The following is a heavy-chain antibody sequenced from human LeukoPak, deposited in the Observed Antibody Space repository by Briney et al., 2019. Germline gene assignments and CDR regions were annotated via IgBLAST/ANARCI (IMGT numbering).Heavy chain of an antibody. CDR2: IYYSGST. CDR1: GGSISSYY. Sequence: TSETLSLTCTVSGGSISSYYWSWIRQPPGKGLEWIGYIYYSGSTNYNPSLKSRVTISVDTSKNQFSLKLSSVTAADTAVYYCARGPYYYDGSGYAGVLFDYWGQGTLVTVSS. V-gene: IGHV4-59*01. CDR3: ARGPYYYDGSGYAGVLFDY. J-gene: IGHJ4*02. D-gene: IGHD3-22*01.